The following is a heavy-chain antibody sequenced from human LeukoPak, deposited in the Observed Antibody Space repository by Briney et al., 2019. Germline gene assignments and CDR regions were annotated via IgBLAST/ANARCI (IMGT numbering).Heavy chain of an antibody. J-gene: IGHJ6*02. CDR2: INHSGST. CDR1: GGSFSGYY. CDR3: ARGDGRVDHCSSTSCYPYYYYGMDV. Sequence: SETLSLTCAVYGGSFSGYYWSWIRQPPGKGLEWIGEINHSGSTNYNPSLKSRVTISVDTSKNQFSLKLSSVTAADTAVYYCARGDGRVDHCSSTSCYPYYYYGMDVRGQGTTVTVSS. V-gene: IGHV4-34*01. D-gene: IGHD2-2*01.